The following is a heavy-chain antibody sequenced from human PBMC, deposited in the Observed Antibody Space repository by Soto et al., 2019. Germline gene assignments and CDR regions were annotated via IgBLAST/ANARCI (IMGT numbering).Heavy chain of an antibody. D-gene: IGHD6-25*01. Sequence: EAQLLESGGGFIQPGESLRLSCAASGFTFTNYGMSWVRQAPGKGLKWVSTINENGGRTYYADSVKGRLTISRDNSKNTLYLQMNSLRAEDTAVYYCATRGGDPWGQGTLVTVSS. CDR1: GFTFTNYG. CDR3: ATRGGDP. V-gene: IGHV3-23*01. J-gene: IGHJ5*02. CDR2: INENGGRT.